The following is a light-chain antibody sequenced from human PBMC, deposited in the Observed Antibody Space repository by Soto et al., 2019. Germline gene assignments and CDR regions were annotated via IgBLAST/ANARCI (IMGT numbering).Light chain of an antibody. V-gene: IGKV3-20*01. J-gene: IGKJ1*01. CDR3: QQFGRSPPSWT. Sequence: ETVLTQSPGTLSLSPGERATLSCRASQSVSSNYLAWYQQKPGQAPRLLMYGASTRAPGIPDRFRGSGSRTDFTLIFRRLGPDGFAVYYCQQFGRSPPSWTFGQGTKVEIK. CDR1: QSVSSNY. CDR2: GAS.